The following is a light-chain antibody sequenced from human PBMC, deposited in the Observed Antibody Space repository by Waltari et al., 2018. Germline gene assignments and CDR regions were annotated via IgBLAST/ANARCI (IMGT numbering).Light chain of an antibody. CDR1: QSISSD. Sequence: EIVMTQSPATLSVSPGERATLSCRASQSISSDLAWYQQKPGQAPRLLIYGASTRATGIPDRFSGSGSGTEFTLTISSLQPEDFATYYCQHLNSYPLNFGGGTKVEIK. CDR2: GAS. J-gene: IGKJ4*01. V-gene: IGKV3-15*01. CDR3: QHLNSYPLN.